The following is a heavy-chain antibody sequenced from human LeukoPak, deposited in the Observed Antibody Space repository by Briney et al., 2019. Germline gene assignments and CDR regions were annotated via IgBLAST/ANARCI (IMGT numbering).Heavy chain of an antibody. CDR2: ISGSTGST. CDR1: GFTFSNYA. V-gene: IGHV3-23*01. CDR3: ATSSGVYCSSTSCYAGY. D-gene: IGHD2-2*01. Sequence: PGGSLRLSCAASGFTFSNYAMSWVRQAPGKGLDWVSAISGSTGSTYYADSVKGRFTISRDNSKNTLYLQMNSLRAEDTAVYYCATSSGVYCSSTSCYAGYWGQGTLVTVSS. J-gene: IGHJ4*02.